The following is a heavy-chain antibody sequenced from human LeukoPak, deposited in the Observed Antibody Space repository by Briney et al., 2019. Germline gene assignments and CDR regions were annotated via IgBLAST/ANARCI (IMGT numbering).Heavy chain of an antibody. Sequence: PGGSLRLSCAASGFTFSSYSMNWVRQAPGKGLEWVSSISSSSSYIYYADSVKGRFTISRDNAKNSLYLQMNSLRAEDTAVYYCAKDPNYYGSGSYGYYFDYWGQGTLVTVSS. D-gene: IGHD3-10*01. CDR2: ISSSSSYI. J-gene: IGHJ4*02. CDR3: AKDPNYYGSGSYGYYFDY. CDR1: GFTFSSYS. V-gene: IGHV3-21*01.